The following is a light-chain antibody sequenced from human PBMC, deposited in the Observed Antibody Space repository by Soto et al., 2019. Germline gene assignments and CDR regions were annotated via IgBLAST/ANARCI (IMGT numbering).Light chain of an antibody. CDR3: QQANSFLLT. Sequence: EIVMTQSPATLSVSPGERATLSCRASQSLSSNLAWYQQKPGQAPRLLIYGASSRATGIPARFSGSGSGTEFTLTISSLQSEDFATYYCQQANSFLLTFGGGTKVDIK. CDR1: QSLSSN. CDR2: GAS. J-gene: IGKJ4*01. V-gene: IGKV3-15*01.